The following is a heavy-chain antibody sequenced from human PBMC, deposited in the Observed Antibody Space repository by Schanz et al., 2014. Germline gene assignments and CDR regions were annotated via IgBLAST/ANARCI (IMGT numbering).Heavy chain of an antibody. J-gene: IGHJ6*02. V-gene: IGHV4-34*01. CDR1: GGSVSGYF. CDR2: INYSGSA. D-gene: IGHD2-15*01. Sequence: VQLQQWGAGRLRPAETLSLTCAVYGGSVSGYFWTWIRQSPRKGLEWIGEINYSGSAHYNPSLTSRLTISMDASKSQLSLKMKSVSAADTAVYYCARGGRYCSGGGCHYPYSYYGMDVRGQGTTVTVSS. CDR3: ARGGRYCSGGGCHYPYSYYGMDV.